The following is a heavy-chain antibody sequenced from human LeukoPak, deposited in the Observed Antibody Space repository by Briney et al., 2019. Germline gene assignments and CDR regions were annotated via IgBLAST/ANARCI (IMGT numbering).Heavy chain of an antibody. D-gene: IGHD3-10*01. V-gene: IGHV4-59*01. CDR1: GGSISNYY. CDR2: IYYSGST. Sequence: SETLSLTCTVSGGSISNYYWSWIRQPPGKGLEWIGYIYYSGSTDYNPSLKSRVTISVDTSKNQFSLKLSSVTAADTAVYYCARSSYYYAADASDIWGQGTMVTVSS. J-gene: IGHJ3*02. CDR3: ARSSYYYAADASDI.